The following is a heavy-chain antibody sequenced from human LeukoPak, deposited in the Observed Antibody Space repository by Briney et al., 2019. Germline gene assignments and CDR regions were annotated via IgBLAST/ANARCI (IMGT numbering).Heavy chain of an antibody. CDR3: ARSDYYGSGSYYTNPDY. Sequence: PSETLSLTCAVYGGSFSGYYWSWIRQPPGKGLEWIGEINHSRSTNYNPSLKSRVTISVDTSKNQFSLKLSSVTAADTAVYYCARSDYYGSGSYYTNPDYWGQGTLVTVSS. V-gene: IGHV4-34*01. CDR2: INHSRST. CDR1: GGSFSGYY. D-gene: IGHD3-10*01. J-gene: IGHJ4*02.